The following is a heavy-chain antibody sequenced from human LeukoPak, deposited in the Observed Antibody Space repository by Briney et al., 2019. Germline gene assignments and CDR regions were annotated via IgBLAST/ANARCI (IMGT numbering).Heavy chain of an antibody. Sequence: GASLKICCKGSGYSFTSYWIGWVRQMPGKDLEWMGIIYPGDCDTRYSPSFQGQVTISADKSISTAYLQWSSLKASDTAMYYCARHEGGGQWLVYFDYWGQGTLVTVSS. CDR2: IYPGDCDT. V-gene: IGHV5-51*01. CDR3: ARHEGGGQWLVYFDY. J-gene: IGHJ4*02. CDR1: GYSFTSYW. D-gene: IGHD6-19*01.